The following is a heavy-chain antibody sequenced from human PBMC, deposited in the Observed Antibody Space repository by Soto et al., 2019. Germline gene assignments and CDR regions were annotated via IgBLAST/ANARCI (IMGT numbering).Heavy chain of an antibody. J-gene: IGHJ3*02. CDR3: ARGEVRYSSSWVGSGAFDI. V-gene: IGHV4-34*01. CDR1: GGSFSGYY. D-gene: IGHD6-6*01. CDR2: INHSGST. Sequence: LETLSLTCAVDGGSFSGYYWIWIRQPPGKGLEWIGEINHSGSTNYNPSLKSRVTISVDTSKNQFSLKLSSVTAADTAVYYCARGEVRYSSSWVGSGAFDIWGQGTMVTVSS.